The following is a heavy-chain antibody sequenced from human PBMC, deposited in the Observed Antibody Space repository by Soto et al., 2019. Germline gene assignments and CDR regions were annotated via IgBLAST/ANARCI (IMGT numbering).Heavy chain of an antibody. J-gene: IGHJ4*02. CDR1: GYSFTSYW. V-gene: IGHV5-10-1*01. D-gene: IGHD3-22*01. Sequence: GESLKISCKGSGYSFTSYWISWVRQMPGKGLEWMGRIDPSDSYTNYSPSFQGHVTISADKSISTAYLQWSSLKAPDTAMYYCARQTYYYDSSGYYLFDYWGQGTLVTVSS. CDR2: IDPSDSYT. CDR3: ARQTYYYDSSGYYLFDY.